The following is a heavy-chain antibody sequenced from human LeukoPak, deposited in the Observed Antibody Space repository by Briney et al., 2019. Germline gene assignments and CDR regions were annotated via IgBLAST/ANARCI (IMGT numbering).Heavy chain of an antibody. CDR1: GFTFSNAW. Sequence: GGSLRLSCAASGFTFSNAWMSWVRQAPGKGLEGVGRIKSKTDGGTTDYAAPVKGRFTISRDDSKNTLYLQMNSLKTEDTAVYYCTTGRYYYGSGSYRHNFDYWGQGSLVTVSS. CDR2: IKSKTDGGTT. D-gene: IGHD3-10*01. J-gene: IGHJ4*02. CDR3: TTGRYYYGSGSYRHNFDY. V-gene: IGHV3-15*01.